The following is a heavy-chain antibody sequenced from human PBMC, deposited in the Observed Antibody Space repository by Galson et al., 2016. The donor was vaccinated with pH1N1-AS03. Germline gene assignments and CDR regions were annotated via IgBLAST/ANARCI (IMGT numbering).Heavy chain of an antibody. CDR3: VKDFRWGGNSGY. CDR2: IYSGGTT. D-gene: IGHD4-23*01. J-gene: IGHJ4*02. V-gene: IGHV3-66*01. CDR1: GFTVSSSH. Sequence: LRLSCAASGFTVSSSHMNWVRQAPGKGLEWVSIIYSGGTTYYADSVKGRFIVSRDNSKNTLYLQMNSLRAEDTAVYYCVKDFRWGGNSGYWGQGTLVTVSS.